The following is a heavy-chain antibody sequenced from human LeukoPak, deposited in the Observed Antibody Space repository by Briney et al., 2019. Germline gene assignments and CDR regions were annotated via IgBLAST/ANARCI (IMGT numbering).Heavy chain of an antibody. D-gene: IGHD6-6*01. V-gene: IGHV3-23*01. CDR3: AKDPQDIAARFTFDY. J-gene: IGHJ4*02. CDR2: ISGSGGST. CDR1: GFTFSSYA. Sequence: GGSQRLSCAASGFTFSSYAMSWVRQAPGKGLEWVSAISGSGGSTYYADSVKGRFTISRDNSKNTLYLQMNSLRAEDTAVYYCAKDPQDIAARFTFDYWGQGTLVTVSS.